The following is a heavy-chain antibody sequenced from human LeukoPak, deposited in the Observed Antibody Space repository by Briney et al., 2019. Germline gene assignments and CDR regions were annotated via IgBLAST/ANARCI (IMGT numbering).Heavy chain of an antibody. J-gene: IGHJ4*02. CDR1: GFTFSTYP. CDR3: AKDGGTIPGVTNFHFDY. CDR2: ISYDGSSK. D-gene: IGHD3-3*01. V-gene: IGHV3-30*04. Sequence: GGSLTLSCAASGFTFSTYPMHWVRQAPGKGLEWVSLISYDGSSKYYADTVKGRFTVSRDNSKNTLYLQMNSLRAEDMAVYYCAKDGGTIPGVTNFHFDYWGQGTLVAVSS.